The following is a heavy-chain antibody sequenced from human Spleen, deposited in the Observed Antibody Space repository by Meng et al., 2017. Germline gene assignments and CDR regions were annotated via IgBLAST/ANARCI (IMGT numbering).Heavy chain of an antibody. D-gene: IGHD3-22*01. J-gene: IGHJ3*02. Sequence: SETLSLTCAVSGGSIGSSNWGSWVRQPPGKGLEWIGSIYYSGSTYYNPSLKSRVTISVDTSKNQFSLKLSSVTAADTAVYYCASSPTRITMIVVVIPDAFDIWGQGTMVTVSS. V-gene: IGHV4-4*02. CDR1: GGSIGSSNW. CDR3: ASSPTRITMIVVVIPDAFDI. CDR2: IYYSGST.